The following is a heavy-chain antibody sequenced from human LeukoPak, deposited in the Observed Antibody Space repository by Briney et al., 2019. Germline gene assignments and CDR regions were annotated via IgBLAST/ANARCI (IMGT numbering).Heavy chain of an antibody. J-gene: IGHJ4*02. CDR2: VFYGGMT. Sequence: PSETLSLTCSVSAGSISTPYWHWIRQSPGKGLEWIAFVFYGGMTNYNPSLKSRVTISLDTSKNQFSLKLTSVTAADTAVYYCASGTVFGVITPQYFHYWGQGTRVTVSS. D-gene: IGHD3-3*01. CDR1: AGSISTPY. V-gene: IGHV4-59*11. CDR3: ASGTVFGVITPQYFHY.